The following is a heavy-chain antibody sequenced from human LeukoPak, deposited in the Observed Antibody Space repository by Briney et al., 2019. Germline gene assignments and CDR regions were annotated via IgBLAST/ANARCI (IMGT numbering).Heavy chain of an antibody. V-gene: IGHV4-38-2*02. D-gene: IGHD4-17*01. CDR3: ARGPLTVTRGFDP. J-gene: IGHJ5*02. Sequence: PSETLSLTCTVSGYSISSGYYWGWIRQPPGKGLEWIGSIYHSGSTYYNPTLKSRVTISVDTSKNQFSLKLSSVTAADTAVYYCARGPLTVTRGFDPWGRGTLVTVSS. CDR1: GYSISSGYY. CDR2: IYHSGST.